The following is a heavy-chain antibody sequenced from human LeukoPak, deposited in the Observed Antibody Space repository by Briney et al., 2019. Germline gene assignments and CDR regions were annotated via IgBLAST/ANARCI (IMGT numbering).Heavy chain of an antibody. J-gene: IGHJ5*01. D-gene: IGHD1-7*01. CDR1: GDSISSGDYH. CDR3: ARAQKRGAIGNSNWFDS. Sequence: SETLSLTCTVSGDSISSGDYHWSWIRQPPGKGLEWIGYIHSSGSTYYGPSLRSRLTISVDTSNNQFSLRLGSVTAADMAVYYCARAQKRGAIGNSNWFDSWGQGTLVTVSS. CDR2: IHSSGST. V-gene: IGHV4-30-4*01.